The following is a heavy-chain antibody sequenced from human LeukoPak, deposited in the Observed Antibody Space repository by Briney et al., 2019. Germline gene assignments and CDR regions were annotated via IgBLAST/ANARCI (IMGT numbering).Heavy chain of an antibody. CDR3: AKGAGNFDWSYHDY. D-gene: IGHD3-9*01. CDR1: RFTFSSYA. J-gene: IGHJ4*02. Sequence: GESLRLSCAASRFTFSSYAMSWVRQAPGKGLEWVSAISGSGGTTYNADSVKGRFTISRDNSKNTLYLQLNSLRAEDTAVYYCAKGAGNFDWSYHDYWGQGTLVTVSS. V-gene: IGHV3-23*01. CDR2: ISGSGGTT.